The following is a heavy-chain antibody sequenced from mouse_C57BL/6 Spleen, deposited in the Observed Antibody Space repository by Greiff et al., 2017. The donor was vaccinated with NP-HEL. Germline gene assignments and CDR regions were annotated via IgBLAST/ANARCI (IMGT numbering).Heavy chain of an antibody. CDR1: GYAFTNYL. Sequence: QVQLKQSGAELVRPGTSVKVSCKASGYAFTNYLIEWVKQRPGQGLEWIGVINPGRGGTNYNEKFKGKATLTADKSSSTAYMQLSSLTSEDSAVYFCARSDDGYPYAMDYWGQGTSVTVSS. D-gene: IGHD2-3*01. CDR2: INPGRGGT. J-gene: IGHJ4*01. CDR3: ARSDDGYPYAMDY. V-gene: IGHV1-54*01.